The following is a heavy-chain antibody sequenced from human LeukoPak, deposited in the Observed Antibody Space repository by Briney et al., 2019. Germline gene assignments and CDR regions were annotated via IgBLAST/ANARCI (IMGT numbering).Heavy chain of an antibody. CDR2: ISYDGSNK. CDR1: GFTFSSYA. D-gene: IGHD2-2*01. CDR3: AKVGVPAVMELGTRGVATTIELDY. V-gene: IGHV3-30*04. Sequence: PGRSLRLSCAASGFTFSSYAIHWVRQAPGKGLEWVAVISYDGSNKYYADSVKGRFTISRDNSKNTLYLQMNSLRADDTAVYYCAKVGVPAVMELGTRGVATTIELDYWGQGTLATVSS. J-gene: IGHJ4*02.